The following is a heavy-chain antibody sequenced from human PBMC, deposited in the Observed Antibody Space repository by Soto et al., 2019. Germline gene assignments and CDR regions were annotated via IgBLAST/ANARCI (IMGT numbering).Heavy chain of an antibody. Sequence: SETLSLTCTVSGGSMRSYYWSWIRQPPGKGLEWIGYIYNSGTTNYNPSLKSRVSISEDTPKNQFSLNVSSVTAADTAVYYCGRHCRCGGCNSALDIWGQGAMVTVSS. CDR3: GRHCRCGGCNSALDI. J-gene: IGHJ3*02. V-gene: IGHV4-59*08. CDR2: IYNSGTT. D-gene: IGHD2-21*01. CDR1: GGSMRSYY.